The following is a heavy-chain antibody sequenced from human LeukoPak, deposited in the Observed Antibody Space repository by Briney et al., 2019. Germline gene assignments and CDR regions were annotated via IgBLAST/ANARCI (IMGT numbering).Heavy chain of an antibody. V-gene: IGHV4-34*01. CDR3: ARGIAAAVDY. CDR2: INHSGST. Sequence: SETLSLTCAVYGGSFSGYYWSWIRQPPGKGLEWIGEINHSGSTNYDPSLKSRVTISVDTSKNQFSLKLSSVTAADTAMYYCARGIAAAVDYWGQGTLVTVSS. J-gene: IGHJ4*02. CDR1: GGSFSGYY. D-gene: IGHD6-13*01.